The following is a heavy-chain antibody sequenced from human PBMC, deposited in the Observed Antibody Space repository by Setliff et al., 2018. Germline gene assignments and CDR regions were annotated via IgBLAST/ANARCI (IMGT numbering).Heavy chain of an antibody. D-gene: IGHD3-10*01. CDR3: ARTSRDGATYMDV. V-gene: IGHV1-69-2*01. J-gene: IGHJ6*03. Sequence: ASVKVSCKASGYTFTDYYMHWVQQAPGKGLEWMGRVDPEDGHTKYAEKFQGRITISADMSLDIAHMELGSLTSEDTAVYYCARTSRDGATYMDVWGKGTTVTVS. CDR2: VDPEDGHT. CDR1: GYTFTDYY.